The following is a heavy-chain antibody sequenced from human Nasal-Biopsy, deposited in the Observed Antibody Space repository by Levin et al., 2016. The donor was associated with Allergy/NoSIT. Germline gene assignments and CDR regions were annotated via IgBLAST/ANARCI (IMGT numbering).Heavy chain of an antibody. CDR3: AKQDLLWS. Sequence: GESLKISCAASGFTFSNYAMSWVRQAPGKGLEWVSGIRSHGISTHYADSVKGRFTVSGDSSKGTLFLQMDSLRAEDTAIYYCAKQDLLWSWGQGTLVTASS. D-gene: IGHD2-21*01. CDR1: GFTFSNYA. J-gene: IGHJ5*02. CDR2: IRSHGIST. V-gene: IGHV3-23*01.